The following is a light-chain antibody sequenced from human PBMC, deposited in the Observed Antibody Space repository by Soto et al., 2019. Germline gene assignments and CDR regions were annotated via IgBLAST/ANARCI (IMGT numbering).Light chain of an antibody. J-gene: IGKJ2*01. CDR2: LAS. V-gene: IGKV1-12*01. Sequence: DIQMTQSPSSVSASVGDRLNITCRASQGITNWLAWYQQKPGKDPKLLIYLASSLQSVVSSRFSGSGSGTDFTLTINSLQPEYFATYFCQQGYSFPYTFGQGTKVEIK. CDR1: QGITNW. CDR3: QQGYSFPYT.